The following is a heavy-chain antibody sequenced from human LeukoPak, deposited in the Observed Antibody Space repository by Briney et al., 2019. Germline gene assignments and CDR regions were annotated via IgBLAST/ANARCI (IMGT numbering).Heavy chain of an antibody. V-gene: IGHV4-39*01. CDR3: AGRIAAAGAFDY. J-gene: IGHJ4*02. CDR1: GGSISSSSYC. Sequence: SETLSLTCTVSGGSISSSSYCWGWIRQPPGKGLEWIGSTYYSGSTYYNPSLKSRVTISVDTSKNQFSLKLSSVTAADTAVYYCAGRIAAAGAFDYWGQGTLVTVSS. CDR2: TYYSGST. D-gene: IGHD6-13*01.